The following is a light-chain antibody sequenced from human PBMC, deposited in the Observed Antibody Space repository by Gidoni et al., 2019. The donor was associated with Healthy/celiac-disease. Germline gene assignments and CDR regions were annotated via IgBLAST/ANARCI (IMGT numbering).Light chain of an antibody. CDR2: AAS. V-gene: IGKV1-12*01. CDR1: PGSSSW. Sequence: DIQRTQSPSSVSASVGDRVTITCRESPGSSSWLAWYQQKQGKATKLLIYAASSLQSGVQSRYSGGGSGTDFTLSISSLQPEDFATYDCQQANRFPRIFGGXSKVEIK. CDR3: QQANRFPRI. J-gene: IGKJ4*01.